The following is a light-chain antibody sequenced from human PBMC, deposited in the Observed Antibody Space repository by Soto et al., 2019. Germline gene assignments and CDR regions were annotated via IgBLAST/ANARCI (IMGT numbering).Light chain of an antibody. CDR1: QSVSSRF. Sequence: EIVLTQSPGTLSLSPGERATLSCRARQSVSSRFLAWYQQKPGQAPRLLLYSASTRATGIPDRFSGSGSGTDFTLTISRLEPEDFAVYYCQHYGSSPKYTVGQGTKLDIK. CDR3: QHYGSSPKYT. V-gene: IGKV3-20*01. J-gene: IGKJ2*01. CDR2: SAS.